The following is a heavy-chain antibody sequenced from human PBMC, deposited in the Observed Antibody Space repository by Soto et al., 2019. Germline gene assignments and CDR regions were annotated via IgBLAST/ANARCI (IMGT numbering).Heavy chain of an antibody. V-gene: IGHV4-59*01. D-gene: IGHD6-6*01. Sequence: SETLSLTCTVSGGSISSYYCSWIRQPPGKGLEWIGYIYYSGSTNYNPSLKSRVTISVDTSKNQFSLKLSSVTAADTAVYYCARGTYSSSSDYWGQGTLVTVS. CDR1: GGSISSYY. J-gene: IGHJ4*02. CDR2: IYYSGST. CDR3: ARGTYSSSSDY.